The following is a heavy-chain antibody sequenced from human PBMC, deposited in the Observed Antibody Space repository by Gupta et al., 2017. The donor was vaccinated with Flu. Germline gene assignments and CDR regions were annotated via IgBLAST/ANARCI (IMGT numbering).Heavy chain of an antibody. Sequence: EVQLLESGGGLVQPGGSLRLSCAAAGFTFSSYALGWVGQAPGQGLEWVSHISGSGDRTNYADSVKGRFTISRDNSKNTVYLQMNSLGADDTAIYYCAKEDGNYNTNYFDYWGQGTLVTGSS. CDR3: AKEDGNYNTNYFDY. CDR2: ISGSGDRT. V-gene: IGHV3-23*01. CDR1: GFTFSSYA. J-gene: IGHJ4*02. D-gene: IGHD1-7*01.